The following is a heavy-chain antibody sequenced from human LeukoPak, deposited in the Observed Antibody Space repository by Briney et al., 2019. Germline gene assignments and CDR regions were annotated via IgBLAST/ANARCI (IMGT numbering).Heavy chain of an antibody. Sequence: PGGSLRLSCAASGFTFSNYGMHWVRQAPDKGLEWVAFLQNHGGDIHYADSVEGRFTISRDNSKNTLYLQMNSLRPEDTAVYYCARDRCSGGSCYDYWGQGTLVTVSS. CDR3: ARDRCSGGSCYDY. CDR2: LQNHGGDI. V-gene: IGHV3-30*02. J-gene: IGHJ4*02. CDR1: GFTFSNYG. D-gene: IGHD2-15*01.